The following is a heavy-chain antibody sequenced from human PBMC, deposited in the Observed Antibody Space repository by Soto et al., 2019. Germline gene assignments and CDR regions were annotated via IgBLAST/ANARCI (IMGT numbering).Heavy chain of an antibody. CDR1: GGSISSYY. J-gene: IGHJ4*02. V-gene: IGHV4-59*01. CDR3: ARIEYYYDSSGYGRQLIDY. Sequence: SETLSLTCTVSGGSISSYYWSWIRQPPGKGLEWIGYIYYSGSTNYNPSLKSRVTISVDTSKNQFSLKLSSVTAADTAVYYCARIEYYYDSSGYGRQLIDYWGQGTLVTVPQ. D-gene: IGHD3-22*01. CDR2: IYYSGST.